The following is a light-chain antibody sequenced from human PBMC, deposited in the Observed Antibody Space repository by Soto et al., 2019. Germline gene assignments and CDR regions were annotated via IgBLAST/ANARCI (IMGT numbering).Light chain of an antibody. CDR1: QSISNW. CDR3: QQANSFPPT. V-gene: IGKV1-12*01. J-gene: IGKJ1*01. Sequence: DIQMTQSPSTLSASVGDRFTITCRASQSISNWLAWYQQKPVTAPKVLIYHASNLQTGVPSRFRGSGSGTDFTLTISSLPPEDFETYYCQQANSFPPTFGQGTKVDIK. CDR2: HAS.